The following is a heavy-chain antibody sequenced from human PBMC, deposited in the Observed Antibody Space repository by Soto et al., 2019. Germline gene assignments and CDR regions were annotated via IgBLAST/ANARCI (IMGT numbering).Heavy chain of an antibody. Sequence: EVQLVESGGGLVQPGGSLRLSCAASGFTFSDYWMSWVRQAPGKGLECVASIKYDGSAKYYVDSVKGRFTISRDNAKNSFYLQMISLRVEDTAVYYCARRNLFDYWGQGTLVTVSS. CDR2: IKYDGSAK. CDR1: GFTFSDYW. J-gene: IGHJ4*02. CDR3: ARRNLFDY. V-gene: IGHV3-7*01. D-gene: IGHD1-1*01.